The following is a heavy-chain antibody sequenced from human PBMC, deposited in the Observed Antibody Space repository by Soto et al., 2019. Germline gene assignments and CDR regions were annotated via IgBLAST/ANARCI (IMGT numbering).Heavy chain of an antibody. CDR2: INPNSGGT. Sequence: ASVKVSCKASGYTFTGYYMHWVRQAPGQGLEWMGWINPNSGGTNYAQKFQGWVTMTRDTSISTAYMELSRLRSDDTAVYYCARQYYYDSSVYPTPYAFDIWGKGTMVTVSS. CDR1: GYTFTGYY. CDR3: ARQYYYDSSVYPTPYAFDI. D-gene: IGHD3-22*01. J-gene: IGHJ3*02. V-gene: IGHV1-2*04.